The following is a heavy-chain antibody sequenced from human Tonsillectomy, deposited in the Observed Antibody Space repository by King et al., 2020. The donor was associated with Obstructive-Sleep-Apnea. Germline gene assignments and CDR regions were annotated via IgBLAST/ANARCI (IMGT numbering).Heavy chain of an antibody. Sequence: QLQESGPGLVKPSQTLSLTCTVSGGSISSGAYYWCWIRQHPGKGLEWIGYSYYSGSTYYKSSLKSRVTISVDTSKNQFSLKLSSVTAADTAVYYCARSYYYDSSGPRGGYYFDYWGQGTLVTVSS. D-gene: IGHD3-22*01. CDR3: ARSYYYDSSGPRGGYYFDY. V-gene: IGHV4-31*03. CDR1: GGSISSGAYY. CDR2: SYYSGST. J-gene: IGHJ4*02.